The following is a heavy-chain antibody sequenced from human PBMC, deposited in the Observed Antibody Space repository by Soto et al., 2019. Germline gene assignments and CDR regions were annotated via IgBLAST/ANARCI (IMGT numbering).Heavy chain of an antibody. J-gene: IGHJ4*02. CDR2: IYHSGST. V-gene: IGHV4-30-2*01. Sequence: QLQLQESGSGLAKPSQTLSLTCAVSGGSISSGGYSWSWIRQPPGKGLEWIGYIYHSGSTYYNPSLKSRVTISVDRSKNQFSLKLSSVTAADTAVYYCASYYGDSSGLDYWGQGTLVTVSS. CDR3: ASYYGDSSGLDY. D-gene: IGHD4-17*01. CDR1: GGSISSGGYS.